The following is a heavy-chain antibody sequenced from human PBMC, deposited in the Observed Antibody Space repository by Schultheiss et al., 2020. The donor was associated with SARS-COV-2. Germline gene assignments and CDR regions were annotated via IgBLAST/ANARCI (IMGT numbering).Heavy chain of an antibody. V-gene: IGHV3-13*01. D-gene: IGHD2/OR15-2a*01. CDR1: GFTFSSYD. CDR3: ARERESYYYYGMDV. Sequence: GESLKISCAASGFTFSSYDMHWVRQATGKGLEWVSAIGTAGDTYYPGSVKGRFTISRDNSKNTLYLQMNSLRAEDTAVYYCARERESYYYYGMDVWGQGTTVTVSS. J-gene: IGHJ6*02. CDR2: IGTAGDT.